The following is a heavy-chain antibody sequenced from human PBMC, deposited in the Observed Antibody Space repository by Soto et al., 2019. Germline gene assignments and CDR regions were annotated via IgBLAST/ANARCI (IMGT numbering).Heavy chain of an antibody. CDR2: ISNHSDYI. CDR1: GFTFASYN. Sequence: EVQLVESGGGLVTFGGSLSLSCASSGFTFASYNMLWVRQAPGKGLEWVASISNHSDYIYNADSVKGRFTVSRDNAKNSLFLEMTILRDEDTAVYYCARGGSAERQTDGDSYHYYPMDVWGQGTTVTVSS. J-gene: IGHJ6*02. D-gene: IGHD3-22*01. CDR3: ARGGSAERQTDGDSYHYYPMDV. V-gene: IGHV3-21*02.